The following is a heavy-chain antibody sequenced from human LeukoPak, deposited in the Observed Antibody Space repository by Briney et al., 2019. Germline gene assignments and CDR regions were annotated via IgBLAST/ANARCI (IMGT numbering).Heavy chain of an antibody. CDR2: IYYSGST. V-gene: IGHV4-39*02. CDR3: ARERITMVRGVITHNWFDP. CDR1: GGSISSSSHY. J-gene: IGHJ5*02. D-gene: IGHD3-10*01. Sequence: SETLSLTCTVSGGSISSSSHYWGWIRQPPGKGLEWIGSIYYSGSTYYNPSLESRVTISVDTSKNQFSLKLSSVTAADTAVYYCARERITMVRGVITHNWFDPWGQGTLVTVSS.